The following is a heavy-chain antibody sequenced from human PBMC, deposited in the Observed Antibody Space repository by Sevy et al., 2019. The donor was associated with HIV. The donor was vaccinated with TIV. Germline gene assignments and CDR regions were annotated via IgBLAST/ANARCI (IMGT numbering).Heavy chain of an antibody. CDR3: ARVGCSISSCPKGDAFDI. D-gene: IGHD2-2*01. V-gene: IGHV3-11*06. J-gene: IGHJ3*02. CDR2: ISGSSSYT. Sequence: GGSLRLSCAASGFTFSDYYINWIRQAPGKGLEWVSYISGSSSYTKYADSVKGRFTISRDNAKNSLCLQMNSLKAEDTAVYYCARVGCSISSCPKGDAFDIWGQGTMVTVSS. CDR1: GFTFSDYY.